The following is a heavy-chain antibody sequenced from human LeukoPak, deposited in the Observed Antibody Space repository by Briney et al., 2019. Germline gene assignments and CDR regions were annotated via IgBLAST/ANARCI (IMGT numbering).Heavy chain of an antibody. CDR1: GYTFSDYY. CDR3: AREGATPGTVVANWFDP. Sequence: RASVKVSCKASGYTFSDYYIHWVRQAPGQGLEWMGWINPNSGATSYAQKFQGWVTMTRDTSISTAYMELSRLRSDDTAVYYCAREGATPGTVVANWFDPWGQGTLVIVSS. D-gene: IGHD6-13*01. J-gene: IGHJ5*02. CDR2: INPNSGAT. V-gene: IGHV1-2*04.